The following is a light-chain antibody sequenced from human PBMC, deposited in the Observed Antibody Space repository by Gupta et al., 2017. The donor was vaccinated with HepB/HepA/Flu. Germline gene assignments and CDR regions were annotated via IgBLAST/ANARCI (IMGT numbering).Light chain of an antibody. J-gene: IGKJ4*01. CDR2: AAS. Sequence: DIQMTQSPSSLSASVGDRVTITCRASQSISSYLNWYQQKPGKAPKLLIYAASREQSGVPSRFSGRGSGTDFTLTIRRLQPEDFATYYCQQSDSTPHTFGGGTKVEIK. V-gene: IGKV1-39*01. CDR1: QSISSY. CDR3: QQSDSTPHT.